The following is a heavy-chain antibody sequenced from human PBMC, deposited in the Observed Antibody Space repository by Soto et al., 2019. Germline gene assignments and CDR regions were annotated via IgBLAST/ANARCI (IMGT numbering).Heavy chain of an antibody. D-gene: IGHD2-2*01. CDR2: VYYSGTT. V-gene: IGHV4-39*01. Sequence: SETLSLTCTVSGGSLSSSTYYWAWVRQPPVKGLEWFGSVYYSGTTYYNPSLKSRVTLSGDTSKNQFSLRLSSVTAADTSVFYCARLIHCKTTSCYFDYWGPGTLVTV. J-gene: IGHJ4*02. CDR3: ARLIHCKTTSCYFDY. CDR1: GGSLSSSTYY.